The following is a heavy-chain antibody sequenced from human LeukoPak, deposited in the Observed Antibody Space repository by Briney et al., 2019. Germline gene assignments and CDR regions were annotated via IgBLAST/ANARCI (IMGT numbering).Heavy chain of an antibody. J-gene: IGHJ4*02. V-gene: IGHV3-23*01. CDR2: ISGSGGGP. CDR1: GFTFTGHT. Sequence: TGGSLRLSCAASGFTFTGHTMTWLRQAPGKGLEWVSGISGSGGGPYYADSVKGRFTISRDNSKNTLYLQMNSLRAEDTAVYYCARDRDGTGNYPLDYWGQGTLVIVSS. CDR3: ARDRDGTGNYPLDY. D-gene: IGHD3-10*01.